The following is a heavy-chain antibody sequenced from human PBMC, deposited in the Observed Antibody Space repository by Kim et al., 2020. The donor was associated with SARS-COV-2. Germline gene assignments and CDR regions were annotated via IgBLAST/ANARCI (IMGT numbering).Heavy chain of an antibody. CDR2: ISSRSGYI. J-gene: IGHJ4*02. D-gene: IGHD3-16*01. CDR1: GFTFSSYS. Sequence: GGSLRLSCVASGFTFSSYSMNWVRQAPGKGLEWVSSISSRSGYIYYADSVKGRFTISGDSAKNSLYLQMNSLRAEDTAVYYCARGDKSTAGYWGQGTLVT. CDR3: ARGDKSTAGY. V-gene: IGHV3-21*01.